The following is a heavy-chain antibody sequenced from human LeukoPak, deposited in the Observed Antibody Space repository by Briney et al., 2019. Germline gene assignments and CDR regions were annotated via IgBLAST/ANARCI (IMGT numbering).Heavy chain of an antibody. J-gene: IGHJ4*02. V-gene: IGHV3-74*01. CDR1: GFTFSYSW. D-gene: IGHD4-17*01. CDR2: INTDGSYS. Sequence: PGGSLRLSCAASGFTFSYSWMHWFRQTPGKGLVWVSCINTDGSYSTYADSVKGRFTISRDNVRNTLYLQMNTLRAEDSAVYYCARDFDGPRASDYWGRGISVTVSS. CDR3: ARDFDGPRASDY.